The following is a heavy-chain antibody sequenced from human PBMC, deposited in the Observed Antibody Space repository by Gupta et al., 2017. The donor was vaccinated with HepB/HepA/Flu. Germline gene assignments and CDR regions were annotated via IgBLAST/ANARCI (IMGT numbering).Heavy chain of an antibody. J-gene: IGHJ5*02. CDR2: IYPGDSDT. Sequence: GAEVKKPGESLKISCKGSGYRFTSYWIGWVRQMPGKGLEWVGIIYPGDSDTSYSPSFQGQVTISADKSISTAYLQWSSLKASDTAMYYCARRSGYYTGWFDPWGQGTLVTVSS. V-gene: IGHV5-51*01. CDR1: GYRFTSYW. D-gene: IGHD3-3*01. CDR3: ARRSGYYTGWFDP.